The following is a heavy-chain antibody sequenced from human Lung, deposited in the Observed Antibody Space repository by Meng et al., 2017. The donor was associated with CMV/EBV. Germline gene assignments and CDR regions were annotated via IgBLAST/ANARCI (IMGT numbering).Heavy chain of an antibody. CDR1: GYTFTSYG. J-gene: IGHJ4*02. V-gene: IGHV1-18*01. CDR3: VRDERYSEYDRVDS. D-gene: IGHD5-12*01. Sequence: SVXVSXXPSGYTFTSYGISWVRQAPGQGLEWMGWISAYNGRSNYPQRLQGRVTMTTDTSTSTAYMELRSLRSDDTAMYYCVRDERYSEYDRVDSWGQGTLVTVSS. CDR2: ISAYNGRS.